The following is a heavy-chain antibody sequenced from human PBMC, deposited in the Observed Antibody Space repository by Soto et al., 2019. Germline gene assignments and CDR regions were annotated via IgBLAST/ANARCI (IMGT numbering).Heavy chain of an antibody. J-gene: IGHJ6*02. V-gene: IGHV3-74*01. CDR1: GFTFSSYW. CDR2: INSDGSST. CDR3: VRRVVTARGSYYYGMDV. D-gene: IGHD2-21*02. Sequence: PGGSLRLSCAASGFTFSSYWMNWVRQAPGKGLVWVSRINSDGSSTNYADYVKGRFSISRDNAKNTLYLQINSLRAEDTAVYYFVRRVVTARGSYYYGMDVWGQGTTVTVSS.